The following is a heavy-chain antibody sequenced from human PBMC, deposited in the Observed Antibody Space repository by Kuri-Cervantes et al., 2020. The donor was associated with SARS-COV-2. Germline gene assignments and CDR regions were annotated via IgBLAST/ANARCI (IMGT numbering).Heavy chain of an antibody. Sequence: SETLSLTCTVSGGSISSYYWSWIRQPPGKGLEWIGEINHSGSTNYNPSLKSRVTVSVDTSKNQFSLKLSSVTAADTAVYYCARSVDTAMVDRRPFDYWGQGTLITVSS. CDR2: INHSGST. V-gene: IGHV4-34*01. CDR3: ARSVDTAMVDRRPFDY. J-gene: IGHJ4*02. CDR1: GGSISSYY. D-gene: IGHD5-18*01.